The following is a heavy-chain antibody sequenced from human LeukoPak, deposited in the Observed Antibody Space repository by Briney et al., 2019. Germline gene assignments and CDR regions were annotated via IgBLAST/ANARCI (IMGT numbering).Heavy chain of an antibody. V-gene: IGHV4-39*07. CDR3: ARGVIVVVPAAIRSGYNWFDP. J-gene: IGHJ5*02. CDR1: GGSISSSSYY. CDR2: IYYSGST. Sequence: PSETLSLTCTVSGGSISSSSYYWGWIRQPPGKGLEWIGSIYYSGSTNYNPSLKSRVTISVDTSKNQFSLKLSSVTAADTAVYYCARGVIVVVPAAIRSGYNWFDPWGQGTLVTVSS. D-gene: IGHD2-2*02.